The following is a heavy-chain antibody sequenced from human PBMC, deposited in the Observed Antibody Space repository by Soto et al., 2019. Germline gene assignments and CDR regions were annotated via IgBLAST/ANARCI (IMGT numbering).Heavy chain of an antibody. CDR1: GFTFSSYA. CDR2: ISGSGGST. CDR3: AKDRGGGDCFDY. V-gene: IGHV3-23*01. Sequence: EVQLLESGGGLVQPGGSLRLSCAASGFTFSSYAMSWVRQTPGKGLEWVSAISGSGGSTYYADSVKGRFTISRDNSKNTLYLQMNSLRAEDTAVYYCAKDRGGGDCFDYWGQGTLVTVSS. D-gene: IGHD2-21*01. J-gene: IGHJ4*02.